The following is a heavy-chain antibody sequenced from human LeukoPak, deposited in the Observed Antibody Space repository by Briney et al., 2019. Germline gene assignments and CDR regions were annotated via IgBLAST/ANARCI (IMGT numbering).Heavy chain of an antibody. CDR3: ATVTDDSSGYYYNSRYFDL. J-gene: IGHJ2*01. CDR1: GYTFTSYH. CDR2: MNPNSGNT. D-gene: IGHD3-22*01. V-gene: IGHV1-8*01. Sequence: ASVKVSCKASGYTFTSYHINWVRQATGQGLDWMGWMNPNSGNTGYAQKFQGRVTMTRNTSISTAYMELSSLRSEDTAVYYCATVTDDSSGYYYNSRYFDLWGRGTLVTVSS.